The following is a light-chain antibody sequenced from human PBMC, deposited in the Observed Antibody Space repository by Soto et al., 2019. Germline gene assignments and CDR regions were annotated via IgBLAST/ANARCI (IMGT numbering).Light chain of an antibody. V-gene: IGLV1-40*01. J-gene: IGLJ2*01. CDR1: SSNIGAGYD. Sequence: QSVLTQPPSVSGAPAQGVTISCTGSSSNIGAGYDVHWYQQLPGTAPKLLIYGNSNRPSGVPDRFSDSKSGTSASLAITGLQAEDEALYYCHSYDSSLTALVIFGGGTKLTVL. CDR3: HSYDSSLTALVI. CDR2: GNS.